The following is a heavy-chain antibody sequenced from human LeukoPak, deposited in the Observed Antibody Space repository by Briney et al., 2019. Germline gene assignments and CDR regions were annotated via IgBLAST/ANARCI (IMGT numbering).Heavy chain of an antibody. CDR2: ISGSGGST. V-gene: IGHV3-23*01. CDR3: ARSGSYYGSGSYYIADY. D-gene: IGHD3-10*01. J-gene: IGHJ4*02. Sequence: GGSLRLSCAASGFTFSSYAMSWVRQAPGKGLEWVSAISGSGGSTYYADSVKGRFTISRDNAKNSLYLQMNSLRAEDTAVYYCARSGSYYGSGSYYIADYWGQGTLVTVSS. CDR1: GFTFSSYA.